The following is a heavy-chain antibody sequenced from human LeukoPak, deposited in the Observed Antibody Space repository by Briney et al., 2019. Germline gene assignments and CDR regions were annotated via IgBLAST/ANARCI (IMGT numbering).Heavy chain of an antibody. J-gene: IGHJ3*02. Sequence: PGGSLRLSCLASGFTFSSYGMHWVRQAPGKGLEWVAFIRYDGSNKYYADSVKGRFTISRDNSKNTLYLQMNSLRAEDTAVYYCAKIAAAAWDAFDIWGQGTMVTVSS. D-gene: IGHD6-13*01. CDR1: GFTFSSYG. CDR3: AKIAAAAWDAFDI. CDR2: IRYDGSNK. V-gene: IGHV3-30*02.